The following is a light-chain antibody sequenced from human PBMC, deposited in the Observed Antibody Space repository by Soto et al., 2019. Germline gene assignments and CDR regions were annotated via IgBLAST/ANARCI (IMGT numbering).Light chain of an antibody. J-gene: IGKJ5*01. V-gene: IGKV3-20*01. CDR1: ESISRDY. CDR3: QQYGSSIT. Sequence: EIVLTQSPGTLSLPPGQRATLSCRASESISRDYLAWYQQRLGQAPRLLIYGASSGATGIPDRFSGSGSGTDFTLTISRLEPEDFAVYYCQQYGSSITFGQGTRLEIK. CDR2: GAS.